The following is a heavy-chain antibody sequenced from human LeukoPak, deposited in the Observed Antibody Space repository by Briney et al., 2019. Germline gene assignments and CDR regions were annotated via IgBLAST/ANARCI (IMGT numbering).Heavy chain of an antibody. CDR3: AREESSIAARPFDY. CDR1: GFTFSSYW. D-gene: IGHD6-6*01. V-gene: IGHV3-7*01. CDR2: IKQDGSEK. J-gene: IGHJ4*02. Sequence: GGSLRLSCAASGFTFSSYWMSWVSQAPGKGLEWVANIKQDGSEKYYVDSVKGRFTISRDNAKNSLYLQMNSLRAEDTAVYYCAREESSIAARPFDYWGQGTLVTVSS.